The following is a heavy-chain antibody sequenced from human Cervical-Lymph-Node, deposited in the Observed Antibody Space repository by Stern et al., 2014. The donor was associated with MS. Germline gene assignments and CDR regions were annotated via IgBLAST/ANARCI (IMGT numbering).Heavy chain of an antibody. Sequence: QVQLVESGGGVVQPGRSLRLSCAASGFAFSSYSMHWVRQTPGKGLEWVAVISYDGMYTYYGDSVKGRFAISRDNSKNTLYLQMNSLRAEDTAVYYCAKERTYDFWGGQFDYWGQGNLVTVSS. J-gene: IGHJ4*02. V-gene: IGHV3-30*09. CDR3: AKERTYDFWGGQFDY. D-gene: IGHD3/OR15-3a*01. CDR2: ISYDGMYT. CDR1: GFAFSSYS.